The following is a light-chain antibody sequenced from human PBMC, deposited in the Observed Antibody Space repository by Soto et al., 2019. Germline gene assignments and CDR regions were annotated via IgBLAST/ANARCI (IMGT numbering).Light chain of an antibody. CDR2: AVS. J-gene: IGLJ1*01. Sequence: SALTQPASVSGSPGQSITISCSGTSSDIGSYDHVAWYQQFPGKSPKLIIYAVSDRPSGVSDRFSGSKSGISASLTISGLQTEDEADYYCISYTDRQSYLFGTGTKVT. CDR3: ISYTDRQSYL. CDR1: SSDIGSYDH. V-gene: IGLV2-14*03.